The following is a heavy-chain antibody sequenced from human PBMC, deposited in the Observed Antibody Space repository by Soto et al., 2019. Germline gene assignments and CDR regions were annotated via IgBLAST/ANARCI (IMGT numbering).Heavy chain of an antibody. Sequence: QVQLVQSGAEVKKPGASVKVSCKASGYTFASYAISWMRQAPGQGLEWMGWISAYNGNTKYAQKLQDRVTMTTDTCTSTAYMVLRSLGSDETAVYYCSRDPPPAAYWGQRPLVTVSS. CDR1: GYTFASYA. CDR3: SRDPPPAAY. D-gene: IGHD6-13*01. CDR2: ISAYNGNT. J-gene: IGHJ4*02. V-gene: IGHV1-18*01.